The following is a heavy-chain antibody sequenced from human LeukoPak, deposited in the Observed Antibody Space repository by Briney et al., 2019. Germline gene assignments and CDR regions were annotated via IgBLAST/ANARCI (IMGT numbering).Heavy chain of an antibody. Sequence: ASVKVSCKASGCTFTGYYMHWVRQAPGQGLEWMGWINPSSGGTNYAQKFQGRVTMTRDTSISTAYMELSRLRSDDTAVYYCARPGATTGYSSGWYSYWGQGTLVTVSS. V-gene: IGHV1-2*02. J-gene: IGHJ4*02. CDR1: GCTFTGYY. CDR2: INPSSGGT. D-gene: IGHD6-19*01. CDR3: ARPGATTGYSSGWYSY.